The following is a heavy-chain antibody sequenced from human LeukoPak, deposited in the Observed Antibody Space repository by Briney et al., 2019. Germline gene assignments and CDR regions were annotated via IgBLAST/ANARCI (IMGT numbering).Heavy chain of an antibody. J-gene: IGHJ4*02. CDR1: GFTFSSYA. CDR3: ARGIVGAREYYFDY. Sequence: GGSLRLFCAASGFTFSSYAMHCVRQAPGKGLEGVAVISYDGSNKYYADSVKGRFTISRDISKNTLYLQMNSLRAEDTAVYYCARGIVGAREYYFDYWGQGTLVTVSS. CDR2: ISYDGSNK. V-gene: IGHV3-30*04. D-gene: IGHD1-26*01.